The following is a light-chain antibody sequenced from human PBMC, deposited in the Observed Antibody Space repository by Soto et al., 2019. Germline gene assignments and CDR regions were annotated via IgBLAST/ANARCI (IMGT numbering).Light chain of an antibody. CDR3: QQSYSTPL. CDR2: AAS. Sequence: DIQMTQSPSSLSASVGDRVTITCRASQSISIYLNWYQQKPEKAPKLLIYAASSLQSGVPSRFSGSGSGTDFTLTISSLQPEDFATYYCQQSYSTPLFGPGTKVDI. CDR1: QSISIY. V-gene: IGKV1-39*01. J-gene: IGKJ3*01.